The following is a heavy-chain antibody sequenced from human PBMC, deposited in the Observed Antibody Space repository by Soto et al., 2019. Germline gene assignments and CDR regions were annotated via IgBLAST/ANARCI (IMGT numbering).Heavy chain of an antibody. V-gene: IGHV3-9*01. D-gene: IGHD6-13*01. Sequence: EVQLVESGGGLVQPGRSLRLSCAASGFTFDDYAMHWVRQAPGKGLEWVSGISWNSGSIGYADSVKGRFTISRDNAKNSRDLQMNSLRAEDTALYYCAKDVAAAGRYYYYMDVWGKGATVTVSS. CDR3: AKDVAAAGRYYYYMDV. CDR2: ISWNSGSI. J-gene: IGHJ6*03. CDR1: GFTFDDYA.